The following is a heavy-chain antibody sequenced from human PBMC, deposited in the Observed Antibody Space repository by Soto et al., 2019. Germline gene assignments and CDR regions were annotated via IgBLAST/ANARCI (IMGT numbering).Heavy chain of an antibody. D-gene: IGHD2-8*01. CDR1: GFIFGDAW. Sequence: VQLEESGGAWVRPGGSLRLSCAGSGFIFGDAWLSWVRQAPGKGLEWIGNIHVSGYTSFNPSLKGRVSMSVATSKNQFSLNLTSVTAADTAVYYCARGGALRPNGHVPLDPWGRGSLVTVSS. J-gene: IGHJ5*02. CDR2: IHVSGYT. V-gene: IGHV4-4*02. CDR3: ARGGALRPNGHVPLDP.